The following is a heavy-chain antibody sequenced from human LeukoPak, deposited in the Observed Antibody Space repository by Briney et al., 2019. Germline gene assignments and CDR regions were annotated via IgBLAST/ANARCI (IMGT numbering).Heavy chain of an antibody. Sequence: SETLSLTCTVSGGSISSGGYYWSWIRQHPGKGLEWIGYIYYSGSTYYNPSLKSRVTISVDTSKNQFSLKLSSVTAADTAVYYCARSRDTGGYYYYFDYWGQGTLVAVSS. V-gene: IGHV4-61*08. J-gene: IGHJ4*02. CDR1: GGSISSGGYY. D-gene: IGHD3-22*01. CDR3: ARSRDTGGYYYYFDY. CDR2: IYYSGST.